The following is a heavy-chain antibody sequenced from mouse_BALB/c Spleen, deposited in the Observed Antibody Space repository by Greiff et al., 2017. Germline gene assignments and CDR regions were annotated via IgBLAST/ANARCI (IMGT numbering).Heavy chain of an antibody. CDR2: INPNNGGT. V-gene: IGHV1-18*01. D-gene: IGHD2-1*01. J-gene: IGHJ4*01. CDR1: GYTFTEYT. CDR3: ASRRYGNNYAMDY. Sequence: EVQLVESGPELVKPGASVKISCKTSGYTFTEYTMHWVKQSHGKSLEWIGGINPNNGGTSYNQKFKGKATLTVDKSSSTAYMELRSLTSEDSAVYYCASRRYGNNYAMDYWGQGTSVTVSS.